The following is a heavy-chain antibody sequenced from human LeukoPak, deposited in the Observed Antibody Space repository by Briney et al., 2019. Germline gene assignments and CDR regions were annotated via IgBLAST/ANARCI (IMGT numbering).Heavy chain of an antibody. CDR1: GGSISSYY. Sequence: TETLSLTCTVSGGSISSYYWSWLRQPPGKGLEWIGYIYYSGSTNYNPSLKSRVTISVDTSKNQFSLKLSSVTAADTAVYYCARGGEQQLDLEFDYWGQGTLVTVSS. D-gene: IGHD6-13*01. V-gene: IGHV4-59*01. J-gene: IGHJ4*02. CDR3: ARGGEQQLDLEFDY. CDR2: IYYSGST.